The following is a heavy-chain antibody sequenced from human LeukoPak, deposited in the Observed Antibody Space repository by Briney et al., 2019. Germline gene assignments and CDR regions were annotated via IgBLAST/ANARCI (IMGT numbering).Heavy chain of an antibody. J-gene: IGHJ3*02. V-gene: IGHV1-46*01. CDR2: INPSGGST. D-gene: IGHD3-10*01. Sequence: ASVKVSCKASGYTFTSYYMHWVRQAPGQGLEWMGIINPSGGSTSYAQKFQGRVTMTRDTSISTVYMELSSLRSEDTAVYYCAREVRGAKDSFDIWGQGTTVTVSS. CDR1: GYTFTSYY. CDR3: AREVRGAKDSFDI.